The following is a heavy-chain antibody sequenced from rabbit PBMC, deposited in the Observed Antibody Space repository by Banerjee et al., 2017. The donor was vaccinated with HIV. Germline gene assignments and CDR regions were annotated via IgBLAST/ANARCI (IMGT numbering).Heavy chain of an antibody. CDR3: ARSRYVAYKNDDL. D-gene: IGHD6-1*01. J-gene: IGHJ4*01. V-gene: IGHV1S40*01. Sequence: QSLEESGGDLVKPEGSLTLTCTASGFDLSSSYYMCWVRQAPGKGLEWIGCIYTGDGNTYYASWAKGRFTISKTSSTTVTLQMTSLTAADTATYFCARSRYVAYKNDDLWGQGTLVTVS. CDR2: IYTGDGNT. CDR1: GFDLSSSYY.